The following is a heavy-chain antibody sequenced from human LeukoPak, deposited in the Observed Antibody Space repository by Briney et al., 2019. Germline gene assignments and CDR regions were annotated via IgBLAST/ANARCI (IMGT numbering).Heavy chain of an antibody. CDR1: GGTFSSYA. Sequence: GASVKVSCKASGGTFSSYAISWVRQAPGQGLEWMGRIIPIFGTANYAQKFQGRVTITTDESTSTAYMELSSLRSEETAVYYCSRDRLVGGYSYGLYYYYMDVWSKGTTVTISS. CDR3: SRDRLVGGYSYGLYYYYMDV. J-gene: IGHJ6*03. CDR2: IIPIFGTA. V-gene: IGHV1-69*05. D-gene: IGHD5-18*01.